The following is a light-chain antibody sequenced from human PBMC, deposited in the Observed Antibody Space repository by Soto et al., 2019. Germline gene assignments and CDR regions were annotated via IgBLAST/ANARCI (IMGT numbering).Light chain of an antibody. J-gene: IGKJ1*01. V-gene: IGKV1-8*01. Sequence: IQMTQSPSSLSASTGDRVTITCRASQGISSYLAWYQQKPGKAPKLLIYAASTLQSGVPSRFSGSGSGTDFTLTISCLQSEDFATYYCQQYYSYPWTFGQGTKVEIK. CDR3: QQYYSYPWT. CDR1: QGISSY. CDR2: AAS.